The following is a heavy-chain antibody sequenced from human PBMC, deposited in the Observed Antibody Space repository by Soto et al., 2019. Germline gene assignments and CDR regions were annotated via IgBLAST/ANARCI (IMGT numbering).Heavy chain of an antibody. D-gene: IGHD6-6*01. CDR3: ARSPGRQLGVQDY. Sequence: QLQLQESGPGLVKPSETLSLTCTVSGGSISSSSYYWGWIRQPPGKGLEWIGSIYYSGSTYYNPSLKSRVTISVDTSKNQFSLKLSSVTAADTAVYYCARSPGRQLGVQDYWGQGTLVTVSS. J-gene: IGHJ4*02. CDR2: IYYSGST. V-gene: IGHV4-39*01. CDR1: GGSISSSSYY.